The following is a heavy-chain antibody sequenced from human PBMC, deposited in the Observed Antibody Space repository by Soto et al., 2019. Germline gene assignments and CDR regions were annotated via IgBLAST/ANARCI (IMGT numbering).Heavy chain of an antibody. D-gene: IGHD3-10*02. CDR2: INPNSGGT. Sequence: QVYPVQSGAEVKNPGASVKVSCKASTYTFTDYYMHWVRQAPGQGPEWMGWINPNSGGTKYAQKFQGRVTMTRYTSISTAYMELSRLTSDDTAVYYCAKATKVFGGSFDPWGQGTLVTVSS. CDR3: AKATKVFGGSFDP. V-gene: IGHV1-2*02. J-gene: IGHJ5*02. CDR1: TYTFTDYY.